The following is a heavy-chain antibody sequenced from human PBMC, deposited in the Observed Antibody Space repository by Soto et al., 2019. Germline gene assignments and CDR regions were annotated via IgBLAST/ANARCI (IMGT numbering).Heavy chain of an antibody. V-gene: IGHV3-74*01. CDR3: ARSLGSGYSSSWPPLQH. D-gene: IGHD6-13*01. Sequence: GGSLRLSCAASGFNFSSYWMHWVRQAPGKGPVWVSRIKSDGSTTNYADSVKGRFTISRDNAKNTLYLQMDSLRAEDTAVYYCARSLGSGYSSSWPPLQHWGQGTLVIVSS. J-gene: IGHJ1*01. CDR1: GFNFSSYW. CDR2: IKSDGSTT.